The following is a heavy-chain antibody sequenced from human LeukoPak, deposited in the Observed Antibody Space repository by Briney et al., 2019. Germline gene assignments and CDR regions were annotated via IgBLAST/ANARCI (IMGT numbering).Heavy chain of an antibody. CDR2: ISSSSIYI. V-gene: IGHV3-21*01. Sequence: GGSLRLSCAASGFSFSSYSMNWVRQAPGKGLEWVSSISSSSIYIYYADSLKGRFTISRDNARNSLYLQMNSLRAEDTAVYYCAKAQYYYDSSGYSYFDYWGQGTLVTVSS. J-gene: IGHJ4*02. D-gene: IGHD3-22*01. CDR3: AKAQYYYDSSGYSYFDY. CDR1: GFSFSSYS.